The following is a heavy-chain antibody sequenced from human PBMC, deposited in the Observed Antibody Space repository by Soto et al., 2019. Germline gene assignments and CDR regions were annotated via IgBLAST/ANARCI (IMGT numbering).Heavy chain of an antibody. V-gene: IGHV3-30-3*01. CDR3: ARDGVTMVRGVIPPLFDY. D-gene: IGHD3-10*01. Sequence: ESGGGVVQPGRSLRLSCAASGFTFSSYAMHWVRQAPGKGLEWVAVISYDGSNKYYADSVKGRFTISRDNSKNTLYLQMNSLRAEDTAVYYCARDGVTMVRGVIPPLFDYWGQGTLVTVSS. CDR1: GFTFSSYA. CDR2: ISYDGSNK. J-gene: IGHJ4*02.